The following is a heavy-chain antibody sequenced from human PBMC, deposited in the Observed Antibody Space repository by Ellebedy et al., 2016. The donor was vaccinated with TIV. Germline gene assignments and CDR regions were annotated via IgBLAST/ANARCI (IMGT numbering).Heavy chain of an antibody. D-gene: IGHD3-22*01. CDR2: ISAGGDNT. CDR1: GFTFSNFA. Sequence: GGSLRLSCAASGFTFSNFAMHWVRQAPGKGLEWLSVISAGGDNTYNADSVKGRFTITRDNSKNTLFLQMNRLRTEDTAVYYCAKGSSSGFNYDRVGFQYWGQGTPVTVSS. J-gene: IGHJ4*02. V-gene: IGHV3-23*01. CDR3: AKGSSSGFNYDRVGFQY.